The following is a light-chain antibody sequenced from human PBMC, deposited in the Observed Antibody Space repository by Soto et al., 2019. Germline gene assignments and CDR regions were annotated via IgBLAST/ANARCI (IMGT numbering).Light chain of an antibody. CDR3: SSYTSISVV. CDR2: DVT. V-gene: IGLV2-14*01. J-gene: IGLJ2*01. CDR1: SSDVAIYNY. Sequence: QSALTQSASVSGSPGQSITISCTGTSSDVAIYNYVSWYQQHPGKAPKLLIYDVTNRPSGVSNRFSGSKSGNTASLTISGLQAEDEADYYCSSYTSISVVFGGGTKLTVL.